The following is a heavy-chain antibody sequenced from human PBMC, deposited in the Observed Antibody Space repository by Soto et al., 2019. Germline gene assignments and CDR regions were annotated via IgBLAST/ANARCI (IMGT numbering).Heavy chain of an antibody. D-gene: IGHD2-21*01. CDR1: GFSLTTSGVA. J-gene: IGHJ2*01. Sequence: QITLKESGPTLVKPTQTLTLTCTFSGFSLTTSGVAVAWIRQPPGKAPEWLALIYWDDDKRYSPSLKTRLSITKDTSKNRVVLTMANMDLEDTATYYCAHSDCSGIECYSRWFFGLWGRGTLVTVSS. V-gene: IGHV2-5*02. CDR2: IYWDDDK. CDR3: AHSDCSGIECYSRWFFGL.